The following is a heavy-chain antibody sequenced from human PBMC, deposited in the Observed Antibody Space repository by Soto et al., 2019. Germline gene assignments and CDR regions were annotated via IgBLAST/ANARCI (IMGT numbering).Heavy chain of an antibody. CDR1: GGTFSSYA. J-gene: IGHJ6*02. V-gene: IGHV1-69*13. D-gene: IGHD6-6*01. Sequence: SVKVSCKASGGTFSSYAISWVRQAPGQGLEWMGGIIPIFGTANYAQKFQGRVTITADESTSTAYMELSSLRSEDTAVYYCATTEYSSSSPGYYYGMDVWGQGTTVTVS. CDR3: ATTEYSSSSPGYYYGMDV. CDR2: IIPIFGTA.